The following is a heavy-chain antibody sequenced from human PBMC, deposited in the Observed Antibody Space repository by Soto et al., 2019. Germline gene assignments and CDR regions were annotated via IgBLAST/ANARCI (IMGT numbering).Heavy chain of an antibody. Sequence: EVQLLESGGGLVQPGGSPRLSCVGSGFTFINYAMNWVRQTPGKGLEWVSGISGGGDRTFDADSVKGRFIISRDNSKNTVNLQMNSLRADDTAVYYCARKVLGSTSRPDWWYFDLWGRGTLVTVSS. J-gene: IGHJ2*01. CDR2: ISGGGDRT. CDR3: ARKVLGSTSRPDWWYFDL. V-gene: IGHV3-23*01. CDR1: GFTFINYA. D-gene: IGHD3-16*01.